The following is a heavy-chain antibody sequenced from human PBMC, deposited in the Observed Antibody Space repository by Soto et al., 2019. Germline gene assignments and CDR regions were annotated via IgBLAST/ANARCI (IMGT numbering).Heavy chain of an antibody. Sequence: GGSLRLSCAASGFTFSDYYMSWIRQAPGKGLEWVSYISSSSSYTNYADSVKGRFTISRDNAKNSLYLQMNSLRAEDTAVYYCARALRPHYCSGGSCYSWHPNWFDPWGQGTLVTVS. J-gene: IGHJ5*02. CDR3: ARALRPHYCSGGSCYSWHPNWFDP. CDR2: ISSSSSYT. CDR1: GFTFSDYY. D-gene: IGHD2-15*01. V-gene: IGHV3-11*05.